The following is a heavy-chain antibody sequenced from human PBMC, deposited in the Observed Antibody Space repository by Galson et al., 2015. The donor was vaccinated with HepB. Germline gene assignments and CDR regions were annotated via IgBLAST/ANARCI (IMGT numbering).Heavy chain of an antibody. Sequence: SVKVSCKASGYTFTSYYMHWVRQAPGQGLEWMGIINPSGGSTSYAQKFQGRVTMTRDTSTSTVYMELSSLRSVDTATYYCAHRRGAGATDYWGQGTLVTVSS. V-gene: IGHV1-46*01. CDR2: INPSGGST. J-gene: IGHJ4*02. CDR3: AHRRGAGATDY. D-gene: IGHD1-26*01. CDR1: GYTFTSYY.